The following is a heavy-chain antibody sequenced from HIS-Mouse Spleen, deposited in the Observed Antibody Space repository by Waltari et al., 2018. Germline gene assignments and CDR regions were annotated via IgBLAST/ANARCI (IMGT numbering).Heavy chain of an antibody. J-gene: IGHJ2*01. D-gene: IGHD6-13*01. CDR2: IYYSGST. V-gene: IGHV4-39*07. CDR3: AREIPYSSSWYDWYFDL. CDR1: GGSISSSSYY. Sequence: QLQLQESGPGLVKPSETLSLTCTVSGGSISSSSYYWGWIRNHPGKGLEWIGSIYYSGSTYYNPSLKSRVTISVDTSKNQFSLKLSSVTAADTAVYYCAREIPYSSSWYDWYFDLWGRGTLVTVSS.